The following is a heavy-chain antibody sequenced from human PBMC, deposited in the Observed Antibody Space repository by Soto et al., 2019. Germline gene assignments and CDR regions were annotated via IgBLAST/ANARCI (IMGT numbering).Heavy chain of an antibody. CDR3: ARDRTGPNWFDP. CDR2: ISSSSSYI. V-gene: IGHV3-21*01. Sequence: GGSLRLSCAASGFTFSSYSMNWVRQAPGKGLEWVSSISSSSSYIYYADSVKGRFTISRDNAKNSLYLQMNSLRAEDTAVYYCARDRTGPNWFDPWGQGTLVTVSS. J-gene: IGHJ5*02. CDR1: GFTFSSYS.